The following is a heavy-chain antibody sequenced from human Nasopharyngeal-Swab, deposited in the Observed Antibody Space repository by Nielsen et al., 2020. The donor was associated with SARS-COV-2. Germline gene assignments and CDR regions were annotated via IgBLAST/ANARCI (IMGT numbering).Heavy chain of an antibody. CDR3: VGQSPEGYYYYYMDV. V-gene: IGHV3-74*01. J-gene: IGHJ6*03. CDR2: LNSDGSST. CDR1: GFTFSSFW. Sequence: GESLKISCTASGFTFSSFWMHWVRQAPGKGLVWVSRLNSDGSSTSYADSVQGRFTISRDNAKNTLFLQMNSVRVEDTAVYYCVGQSPEGYYYYYMDVWGTGTTVTVFS.